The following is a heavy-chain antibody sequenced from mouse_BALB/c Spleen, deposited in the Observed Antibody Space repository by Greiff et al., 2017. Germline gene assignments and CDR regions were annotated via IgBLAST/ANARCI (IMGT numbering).Heavy chain of an antibody. CDR3: AREGGGYYYAMDY. V-gene: IGHV3-2*02. D-gene: IGHD1-1*02. CDR1: GYSITSDYA. J-gene: IGHJ4*01. CDR2: ISYSGST. Sequence: EVKLQESGPGLVKPSQSLSLTCTVTGYSITSDYAWNWIRQFPGNKLEWMGYISYSGSTSYNPSLKSRISITRDTSKNQFFLQLNSVTTEDTATYYCAREGGGYYYAMDYWGQGTSVTVSS.